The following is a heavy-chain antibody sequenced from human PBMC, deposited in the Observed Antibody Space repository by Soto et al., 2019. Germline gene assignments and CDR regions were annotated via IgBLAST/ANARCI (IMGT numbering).Heavy chain of an antibody. CDR3: AKRGGPYYGGYLEY. V-gene: IGHV3-23*01. CDR1: GFTFSDYA. D-gene: IGHD3-10*01. Sequence: GGSLRLSCAASGFTFSDYAMNWVRQAPGKGLEWVSTIIGTGRTAYYADSVKGRFTISRDNSKNTVYLQINSLRAEDTAIYYCAKRGGPYYGGYLEYWGPGSLVTVSS. CDR2: IIGTGRTA. J-gene: IGHJ4*02.